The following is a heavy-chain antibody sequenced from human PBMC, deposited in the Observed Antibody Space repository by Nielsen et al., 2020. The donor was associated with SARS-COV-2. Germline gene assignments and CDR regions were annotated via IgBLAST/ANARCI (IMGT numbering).Heavy chain of an antibody. CDR1: GFTFDDYA. D-gene: IGHD6-19*01. V-gene: IGHV3-9*01. CDR2: ISWNSGSI. Sequence: LKISCAASGFTFDDYAMHWFRQAPGKGLVWVSGISWNSGSIGYADSVKGRFTISRDNAKNSLYLQMNSLRAEDTALYYCAKDIEQWLLVDGYRRFDPWGQGTLVTVSS. J-gene: IGHJ5*02. CDR3: AKDIEQWLLVDGYRRFDP.